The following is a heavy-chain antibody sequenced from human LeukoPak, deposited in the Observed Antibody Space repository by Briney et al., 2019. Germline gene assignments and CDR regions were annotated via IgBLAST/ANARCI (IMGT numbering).Heavy chain of an antibody. Sequence: PGGSLRLSCAASGFTFDDYGMSWVRQAPGKGLEWVSGINWNGGSTGYADSVKGRFTISRDNSKNTLYLQMNSLRAEDTAVYYCAKAPRPWVGGATGSRYYFHYWGQGTLVTVSS. CDR1: GFTFDDYG. D-gene: IGHD1-26*01. CDR3: AKAPRPWVGGATGSRYYFHY. J-gene: IGHJ4*02. V-gene: IGHV3-20*04. CDR2: INWNGGST.